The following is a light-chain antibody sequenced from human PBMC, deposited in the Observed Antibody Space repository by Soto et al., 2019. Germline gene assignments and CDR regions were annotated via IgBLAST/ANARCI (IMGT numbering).Light chain of an antibody. Sequence: DIQMTQSPSTLSASVGDRVTITCRASQSISSWLAWYQQKPGKAPKLLIYDASSLESGVPSRFSGSGSGTEFTLTFSSLQPDDFATYYFSKTFGQGTKVEIK. J-gene: IGKJ1*01. CDR3: SKT. V-gene: IGKV1-5*01. CDR1: QSISSW. CDR2: DAS.